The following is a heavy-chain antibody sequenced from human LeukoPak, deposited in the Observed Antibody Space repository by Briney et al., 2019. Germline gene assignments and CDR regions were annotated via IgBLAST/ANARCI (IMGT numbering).Heavy chain of an antibody. J-gene: IGHJ4*02. CDR1: GFTFSSYG. V-gene: IGHV3-33*01. CDR2: IWYDGSNK. CDR3: ARGPISGWSADY. Sequence: GRSLRLSCAASGFTFSSYGMHWVRQAPGKGLEWVAVIWYDGSNKYYADSVKGRFTISRDNSKNTLYLQMNSLRDEDTAVYYCARGPISGWSADYWGQGTLVTVSS. D-gene: IGHD6-19*01.